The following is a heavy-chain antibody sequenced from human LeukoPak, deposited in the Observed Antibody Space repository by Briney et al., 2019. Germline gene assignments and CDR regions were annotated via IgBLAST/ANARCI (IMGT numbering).Heavy chain of an antibody. V-gene: IGHV1-8*01. D-gene: IGHD3-16*01. CDR1: GYTFTIYD. CDR2: MNPNRANT. Sequence: GASVSVSCRASGYTFTIYDINWVRQAPGQGREGRGWMNPNRANTVYAQNFQGRVTMTRNTSISTAYMELTSLRSEDTAVYYCARRSFEGYDYWGQGTLVTVSS. CDR3: ARRSFEGYDY. J-gene: IGHJ4*02.